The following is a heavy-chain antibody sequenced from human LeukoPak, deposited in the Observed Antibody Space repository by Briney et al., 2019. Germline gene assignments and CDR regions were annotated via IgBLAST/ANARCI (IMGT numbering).Heavy chain of an antibody. CDR3: AKTDHYYYFMDV. CDR1: GGSVSSYY. Sequence: PSETLSLTCTVSGGSVSSYYWSWIRQPPGKGLGWVGYIYTSGSTYYNPSLKSRVTISVDTSKNQFSLRLSSVTAADTALYYCAKTDHYYYFMDVWGKGTTVTVSS. D-gene: IGHD2-21*02. V-gene: IGHV4-4*09. J-gene: IGHJ6*03. CDR2: IYTSGST.